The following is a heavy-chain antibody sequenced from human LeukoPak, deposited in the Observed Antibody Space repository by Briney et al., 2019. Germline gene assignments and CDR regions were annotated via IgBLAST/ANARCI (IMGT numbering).Heavy chain of an antibody. Sequence: GGSLRLSCAASGFTFSSYWMSWVRQAPGKGLEWVSSISSSSSYIYYADSVKGRFTISRDNAKNSLYLQMNSLRAEDTAVYYCARVRDGDHGLRPYYFDYWGQGTLVTVSS. V-gene: IGHV3-21*01. D-gene: IGHD4-17*01. CDR1: GFTFSSYW. CDR3: ARVRDGDHGLRPYYFDY. J-gene: IGHJ4*02. CDR2: ISSSSSYI.